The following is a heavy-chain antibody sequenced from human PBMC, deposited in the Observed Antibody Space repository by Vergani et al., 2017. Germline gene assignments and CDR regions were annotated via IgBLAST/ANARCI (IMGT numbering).Heavy chain of an antibody. Sequence: QVPLVQSGAEVKKPGASVKVSCKVSGYTLTELSMHWVRQAPGKGLEWMGGFDPEDGETIYAQKFQGRVTMTEDTSTDTAYMELSSLRSEDTDVYYCATVWRGYDGKQFDYWGQGTLVTVSS. CDR1: GYTLTELS. CDR2: FDPEDGET. D-gene: IGHD5-12*01. V-gene: IGHV1-24*01. J-gene: IGHJ4*02. CDR3: ATVWRGYDGKQFDY.